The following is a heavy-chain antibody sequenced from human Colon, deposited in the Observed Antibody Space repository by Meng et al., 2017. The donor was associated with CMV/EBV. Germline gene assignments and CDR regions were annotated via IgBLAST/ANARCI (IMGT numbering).Heavy chain of an antibody. CDR3: ARVLLWFGGGQYYGMDV. CDR2: TYYKSKWYN. CDR1: GDSVSSNSAA. J-gene: IGHJ6*02. V-gene: IGHV6-1*01. D-gene: IGHD3-10*01. Sequence: SQTFSLTCAISGDSVSSNSAAWNWIRQSPSRGLEWLGRTYYKSKWYNDYAVSVKSRITINPDTSKNQFSLQLNSVTPEDTAVYYCARVLLWFGGGQYYGMDVWGQGTTVTVSS.